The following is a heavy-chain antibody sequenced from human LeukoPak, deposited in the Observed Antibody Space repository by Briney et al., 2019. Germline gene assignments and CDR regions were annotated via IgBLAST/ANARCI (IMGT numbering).Heavy chain of an antibody. CDR1: GFIFDDYV. CDR3: RGVKGVFDY. V-gene: IGHV3-43*02. Sequence: QPGGSLRLSCAASGFIFDDYVMHWVRQAPGKGLEWVSVISGDGGSRNHAGSVKGRFTISRDNSKDSLFLEMDSLRSEDTAVYYCRGVKGVFDYWGQGTLVTVSS. CDR2: ISGDGGSR. D-gene: IGHD3-10*01. J-gene: IGHJ4*02.